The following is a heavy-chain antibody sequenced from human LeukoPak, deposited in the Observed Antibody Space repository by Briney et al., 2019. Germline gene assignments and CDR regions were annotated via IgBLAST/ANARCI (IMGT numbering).Heavy chain of an antibody. V-gene: IGHV3-53*01. J-gene: IGHJ4*02. CDR3: TKGTIWLPFDY. CDR2: IYSGGGT. Sequence: GGSLRLSCAASGFTVSNHYMNWVRQAPGKGLEWVSVIYSGGGTHYTDSVKGRFTISRDNSKNTLFLQMNSLRAEDTAVYYCTKGTIWLPFDYWGQGTLVTVSS. CDR1: GFTVSNHY. D-gene: IGHD5-18*01.